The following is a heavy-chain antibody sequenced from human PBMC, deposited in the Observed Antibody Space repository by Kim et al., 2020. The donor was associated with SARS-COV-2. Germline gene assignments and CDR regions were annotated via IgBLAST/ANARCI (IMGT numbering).Heavy chain of an antibody. CDR2: IKEDGSER. J-gene: IGHJ5*02. CDR1: GFTFSREG. V-gene: IGHV3-7*03. D-gene: IGHD2-2*01. CDR3: ARDARYCTSTSCPTESWFDP. Sequence: GGSLRISCAASGFTFSREGMSWVRQDLGQGLEWVANIKEDGSERYYVGSVEGRFTISRDNAKTSLYLPMNSLRAEDTAVYYCARDARYCTSTSCPTESWFDPWGQGNLVTVSA.